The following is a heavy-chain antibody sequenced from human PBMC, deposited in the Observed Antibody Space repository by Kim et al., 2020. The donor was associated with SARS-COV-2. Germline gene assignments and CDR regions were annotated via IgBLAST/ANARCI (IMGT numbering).Heavy chain of an antibody. CDR2: ISYDGSNK. J-gene: IGHJ6*02. Sequence: GGSLRLSCAASGFTFSSYGMHWVRQAPGKGLEWVAVISYDGSNKYYADSVKGRFTISRDNSKNTLYLQMNSLRAEDTAVYYCAKRVASVGAMANYYYYGMDVWGQGTTVTVSS. D-gene: IGHD1-26*01. V-gene: IGHV3-30*18. CDR1: GFTFSSYG. CDR3: AKRVASVGAMANYYYYGMDV.